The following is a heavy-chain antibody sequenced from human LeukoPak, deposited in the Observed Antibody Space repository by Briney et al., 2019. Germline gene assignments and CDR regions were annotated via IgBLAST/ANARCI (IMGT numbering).Heavy chain of an antibody. J-gene: IGHJ3*02. D-gene: IGHD2-15*01. CDR1: GFTFSSYA. CDR2: ISYDGSNK. CDR3: AREGSWYDAFDI. Sequence: PGGSLRLSCAASGFTFSSYAMHWVRQAPGKGLEWVAVISYDGSNKYYADSVKGRFTISRDNSKNTLYLQMNSLRAEDTAVYYCAREGSWYDAFDIWGQGTMVTVSS. V-gene: IGHV3-30-3*01.